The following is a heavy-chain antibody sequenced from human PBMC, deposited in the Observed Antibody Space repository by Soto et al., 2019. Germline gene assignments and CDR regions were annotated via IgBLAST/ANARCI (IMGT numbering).Heavy chain of an antibody. Sequence: GGSLRLSCAASGFTFSSYAMSWVRQAPGKGLEWVSAISGSGGSTYYADSVKGRFTISRDNSKNTLYLQMNILRAEDTAVYYCARYLLDLIVVVVAASEDDAFDIWGQGTMVTVSS. V-gene: IGHV3-23*01. CDR2: ISGSGGST. CDR3: ARYLLDLIVVVVAASEDDAFDI. J-gene: IGHJ3*02. CDR1: GFTFSSYA. D-gene: IGHD2-15*01.